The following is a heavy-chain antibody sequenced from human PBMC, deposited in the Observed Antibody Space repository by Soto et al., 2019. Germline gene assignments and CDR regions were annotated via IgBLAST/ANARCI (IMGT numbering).Heavy chain of an antibody. Sequence: PSETLSLTCTVSGGSISSGGYYWSWIRQHPGKGLEWIGYIYYSGSTYYNPSLKSRVTISVDTSKNQFSLKLSSVTAADTAVYYCAGHIVLVPAARSSWFDPWGQGTLVTVSS. CDR1: GGSISSGGYY. CDR3: AGHIVLVPAARSSWFDP. J-gene: IGHJ5*02. CDR2: IYYSGST. D-gene: IGHD2-2*01. V-gene: IGHV4-31*03.